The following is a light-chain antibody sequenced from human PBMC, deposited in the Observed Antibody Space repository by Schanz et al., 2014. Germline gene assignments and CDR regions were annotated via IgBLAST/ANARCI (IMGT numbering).Light chain of an antibody. CDR2: EGS. CDR1: SSDIGSYNL. Sequence: QSALTQPASVSGSPGQSITISCTGTSSDIGSYNLLSWYQQHPGKAPKLMIYEGSKRPSGVSDRFSGSQSGNTASLTISGLQAEDEADYYCCSYANSNTLGVFGGGTKLTVL. V-gene: IGLV2-23*01. J-gene: IGLJ2*01. CDR3: CSYANSNTLGV.